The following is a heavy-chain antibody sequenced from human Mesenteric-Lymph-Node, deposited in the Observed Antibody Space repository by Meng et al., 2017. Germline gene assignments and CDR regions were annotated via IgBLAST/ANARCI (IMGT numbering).Heavy chain of an antibody. J-gene: IGHJ3*02. D-gene: IGHD2-8*02. CDR1: GYTFTGYY. Sequence: ASVKVSCKASGYTFTGYYMHWVRQAPGQGLEWMGWINPNSGGTNYAQKFQGRVTMTRDTSISTAYMELSRLRSDDTAVYYCARDRGQTGVDAFDIWGQGTLVTFSS. CDR3: ARDRGQTGVDAFDI. CDR2: INPNSGGT. V-gene: IGHV1-2*02.